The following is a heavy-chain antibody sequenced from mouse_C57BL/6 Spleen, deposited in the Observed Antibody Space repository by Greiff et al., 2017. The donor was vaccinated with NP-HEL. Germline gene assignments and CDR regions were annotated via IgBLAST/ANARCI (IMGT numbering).Heavy chain of an antibody. CDR3: ALYYYSSSPFAY. CDR1: GYTFTSYW. J-gene: IGHJ3*01. CDR2: IHPNSGST. V-gene: IGHV1-64*01. Sequence: VQLQQPGAELVKPGASVKLSCKASGYTFTSYWMHWVKQRPGQGLEWIGMIHPNSGSTNYNEKFKSKATLTVDKSSSTAYMQLSSLTSEDSAVYYCALYYYSSSPFAYWGQGTLVTVSA. D-gene: IGHD1-1*01.